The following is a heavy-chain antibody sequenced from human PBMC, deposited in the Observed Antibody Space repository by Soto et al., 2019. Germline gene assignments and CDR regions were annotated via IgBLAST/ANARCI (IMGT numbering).Heavy chain of an antibody. CDR2: INPGNGNT. J-gene: IGHJ3*02. CDR3: ARGTVLRYFDLLAPGDAFDI. Sequence: GASVKVSCKASGYTFTSYGVHWVRQAPGQRLEWMGRINPGNGNTIYAQKFQGRVTMTRNTSVSTAYMELNRLRSEDTAVYYCARGTVLRYFDLLAPGDAFDIWGQGTMVTVSS. D-gene: IGHD3-9*01. CDR1: GYTFTSYG. V-gene: IGHV1-3*01.